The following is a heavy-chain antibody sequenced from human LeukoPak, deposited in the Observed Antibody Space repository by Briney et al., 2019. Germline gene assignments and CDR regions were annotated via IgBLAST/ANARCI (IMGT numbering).Heavy chain of an antibody. CDR1: GYTFTTYD. V-gene: IGHV1-8*01. CDR3: ARAMFYYDSSGYYAWFDP. Sequence: GASVKVSCKASGYTFTTYDINWVRQAPGQGLEWMGWMNSISGNTGYAQKFQGRVTMTRDTSISTAYMELSSLRSEDTAVYYCARAMFYYDSSGYYAWFDPRGQGTLVTVSS. J-gene: IGHJ5*02. D-gene: IGHD3-22*01. CDR2: MNSISGNT.